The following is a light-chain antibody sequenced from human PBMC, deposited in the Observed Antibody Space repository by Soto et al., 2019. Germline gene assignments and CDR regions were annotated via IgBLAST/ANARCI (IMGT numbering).Light chain of an antibody. J-gene: IGKJ5*01. V-gene: IGKV1-5*03. CDR1: QSISSW. CDR2: KAS. Sequence: DIQMTQSPSTLSASVGDRVTITCRASQSISSWLAWYQQKPGKAPKLLIYKASSLESGVPSRFSGSGSGTEFTLTISSLQPDDFATYYCQQYDRHLVTFGQGTRLEIK. CDR3: QQYDRHLVT.